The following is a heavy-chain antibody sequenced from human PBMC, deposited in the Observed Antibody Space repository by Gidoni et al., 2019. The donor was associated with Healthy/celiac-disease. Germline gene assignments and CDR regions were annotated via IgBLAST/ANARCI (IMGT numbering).Heavy chain of an antibody. J-gene: IGHJ3*02. CDR2: IWYEGSNK. D-gene: IGHD3-16*01. CDR3: ARDRAGGWGGDAFDI. CDR1: GFTFSSYG. V-gene: IGHV3-33*01. Sequence: QVQLVESGGGVVQPGRSLRLSCAASGFTFSSYGMHWVRQALGKGLEWVAVIWYEGSNKYYADSVKGRFTIYRDNSKNTLYLQMNSLRAEDKAVYYCARDRAGGWGGDAFDIWGQGTMVTVSS.